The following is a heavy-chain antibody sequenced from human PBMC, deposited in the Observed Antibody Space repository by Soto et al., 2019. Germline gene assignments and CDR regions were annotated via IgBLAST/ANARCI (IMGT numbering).Heavy chain of an antibody. D-gene: IGHD1-26*01. V-gene: IGHV6-1*01. CDR1: GDSVSSNSAA. J-gene: IGHJ4*02. CDR3: PRHGPFASGSYGGFFDY. Sequence: SQTLSLTCAISGDSVSSNSAAWNWIRQSPSRGLEWLGRTYYRSKWYNDYAVSVKSRIIINPDTSKNQFSLQLNSVTPDDTAVYYCPRHGPFASGSYGGFFDYWDQLXLVTFYS. CDR2: TYYRSKWYN.